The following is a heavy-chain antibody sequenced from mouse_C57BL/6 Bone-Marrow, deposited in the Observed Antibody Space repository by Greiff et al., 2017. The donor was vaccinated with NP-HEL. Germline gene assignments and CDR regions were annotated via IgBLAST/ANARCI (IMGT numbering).Heavy chain of an antibody. Sequence: EVQLQQSGPELVKPGASVKISCKASGYTFTDYYMNWVKQSHGKSLEWIGDINPNNGGTSYNQKFKGKATLTVDKSSSTAYMELRSLTSEDSAVYYCALYYGNYVGVWFAYWGQGTLVTVSA. CDR1: GYTFTDYY. CDR2: INPNNGGT. CDR3: ALYYGNYVGVWFAY. V-gene: IGHV1-26*01. D-gene: IGHD2-1*01. J-gene: IGHJ3*01.